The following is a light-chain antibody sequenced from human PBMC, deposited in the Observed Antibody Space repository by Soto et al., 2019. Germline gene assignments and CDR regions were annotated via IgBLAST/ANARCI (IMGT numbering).Light chain of an antibody. CDR3: QQRRNWPLT. J-gene: IGKJ4*01. Sequence: EIVLTQSPATLSLSPGERATLSCRPSQNVDSYLAWYQQKPGQAPRLLIYDASHRATGIPDRFSGSVSGTDFTLTISSLEPEDFAVYYCQQRRNWPLTFGGGTKVEI. CDR1: QNVDSY. CDR2: DAS. V-gene: IGKV3-11*01.